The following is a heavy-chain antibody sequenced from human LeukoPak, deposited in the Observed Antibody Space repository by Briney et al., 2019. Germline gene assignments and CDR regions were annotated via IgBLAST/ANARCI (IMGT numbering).Heavy chain of an antibody. V-gene: IGHV4-34*01. J-gene: IGHJ4*02. CDR1: GGSFSGYY. CDR3: ARIIRDILTGFHFDY. CDR2: INHSGST. Sequence: PSETLSLTCAVYGGSFSGYYWSWIRQPPGKGLEWIGEINHSGSTNYNPSLKSRVTISVDTSKNQFSLKLSSVTAADTAVYYCARIIRDILTGFHFDYWGQGTLVTVSS. D-gene: IGHD3-9*01.